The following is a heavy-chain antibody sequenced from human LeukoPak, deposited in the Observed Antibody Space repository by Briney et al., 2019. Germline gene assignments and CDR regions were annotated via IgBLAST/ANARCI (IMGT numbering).Heavy chain of an antibody. V-gene: IGHV3-23*01. CDR3: AKDQALSLSSSRALDY. CDR1: GFTFSTYA. Sequence: GGSLRLSCVASGFTFSTYALSWVRPAPGKGLEWVSAISSSGGSPYYADSVNGRFTISRDNSKNTLYLQMNSLRAEDTALCYCAKDQALSLSSSRALDYWGQGTLVTVSS. CDR2: ISSSGGSP. J-gene: IGHJ4*02. D-gene: IGHD2-2*01.